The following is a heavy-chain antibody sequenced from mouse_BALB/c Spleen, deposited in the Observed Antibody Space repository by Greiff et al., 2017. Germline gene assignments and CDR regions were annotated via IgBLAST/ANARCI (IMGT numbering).Heavy chain of an antibody. CDR3: ARGGGYAYFDY. D-gene: IGHD2-14*01. Sequence: EVQVVESGGGLVKPGGSLKLSCAASGFTFSSYAMSWVRQTPEKRLEWVASISSGGSTYYPDSVKGRFTISRDNARNILYLQMSSLRSEDTAMYYCARGGGYAYFDYWGQGTTLTVSS. CDR1: GFTFSSYA. CDR2: ISSGGST. V-gene: IGHV5-6-5*01. J-gene: IGHJ2*01.